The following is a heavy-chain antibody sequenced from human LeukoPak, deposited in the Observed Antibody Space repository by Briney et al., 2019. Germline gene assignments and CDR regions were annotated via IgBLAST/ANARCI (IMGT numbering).Heavy chain of an antibody. J-gene: IGHJ4*02. Sequence: PGGSLRLSCAASGFTFSSYAMSWVRQAPGKGLEWVSAISGSGGSTYYADSVKGRFTISRDNSKNTLYLQMSSLRADDTAVYYCAKGTSVTAIRYFDSWGQGTQVTVSS. CDR1: GFTFSSYA. V-gene: IGHV3-23*01. CDR2: ISGSGGST. D-gene: IGHD2-21*02. CDR3: AKGTSVTAIRYFDS.